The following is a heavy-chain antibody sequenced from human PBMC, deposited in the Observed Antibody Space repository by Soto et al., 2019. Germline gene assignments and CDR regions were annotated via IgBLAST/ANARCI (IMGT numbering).Heavy chain of an antibody. CDR3: ARGYRQTGYSSSWVFDY. CDR1: GGSINSGGYY. D-gene: IGHD6-13*01. V-gene: IGHV4-31*03. J-gene: IGHJ4*02. CDR2: MYYSGST. Sequence: QVQLRESGPGLVKPSQTLSLTCTVSGGSINSGGYYWNWIRQHPGKGLEWIGYMYYSGSTYFIPFLRSRVIISADTSENHCSLKLSSVPAADTAVYFCARGYRQTGYSSSWVFDYWGQGTLVNVSS.